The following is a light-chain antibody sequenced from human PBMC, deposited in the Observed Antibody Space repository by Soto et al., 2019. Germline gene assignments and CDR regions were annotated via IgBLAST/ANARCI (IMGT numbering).Light chain of an antibody. CDR1: QSLLHSNGKTP. V-gene: IGKV2D-29*01. CDR2: EVS. CDR3: MQSLQVPLS. J-gene: IGKJ4*01. Sequence: DIVMTQTPVSLSVSPGQPASISCKSSQSLLHSNGKTPLYWYLQRPGQPPHLLIYEVSSRFTGVPDRFSGSGSGTDFTLTISRVVADDVGIYYCMQSLQVPLSFGGGTKV.